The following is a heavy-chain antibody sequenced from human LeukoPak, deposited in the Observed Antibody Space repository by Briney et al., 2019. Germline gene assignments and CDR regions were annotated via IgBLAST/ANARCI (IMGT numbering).Heavy chain of an antibody. CDR2: IYWNDDK. CDR3: AHTFSEYSSSYDWFDP. J-gene: IGHJ5*02. Sequence: SGPTLVKPTQTLTLTCTFSGFSLSTSGVGVGWIRQPPGKALEWLALIYWNDDKRYSPSLKSRLTITKDTSKNQVVLTMTNMDPVDTATYYCAHTFSEYSSSYDWFDPWGQGTLVTVSS. CDR1: GFSLSTSGVG. V-gene: IGHV2-5*01. D-gene: IGHD6-6*01.